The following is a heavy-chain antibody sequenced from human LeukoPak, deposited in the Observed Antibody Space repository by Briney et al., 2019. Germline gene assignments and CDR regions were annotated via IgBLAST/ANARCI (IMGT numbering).Heavy chain of an antibody. CDR1: GYSFTSYW. Sequence: GESLKISCKGSGYSFTSYWIGWVRQMPGKGLEWMGMIYPADSDTRYSPSFQGQVTISAVKSISTAYLQWSSLKASDTAMYYCARRRIIAVAGNPQNGAFDIWGQGTMVTVSS. V-gene: IGHV5-51*01. J-gene: IGHJ3*02. CDR2: IYPADSDT. D-gene: IGHD6-19*01. CDR3: ARRRIIAVAGNPQNGAFDI.